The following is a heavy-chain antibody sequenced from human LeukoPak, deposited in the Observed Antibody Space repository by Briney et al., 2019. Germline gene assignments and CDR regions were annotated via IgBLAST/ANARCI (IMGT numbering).Heavy chain of an antibody. J-gene: IGHJ4*02. CDR1: GGSISSYY. V-gene: IGHV4-59*12. CDR2: MYYSGST. CDR3: ARARSFLRETGIAARPTQGYYFDY. D-gene: IGHD6-6*01. Sequence: SETLSLTCTVSGGSISSYYWSWIRQPPGKGLEWIGYMYYSGSTNYNPSLKSRVTISVDTSKNQFSLKLSSVTAADTAVYYCARARSFLRETGIAARPTQGYYFDYWGQGTLVTVSS.